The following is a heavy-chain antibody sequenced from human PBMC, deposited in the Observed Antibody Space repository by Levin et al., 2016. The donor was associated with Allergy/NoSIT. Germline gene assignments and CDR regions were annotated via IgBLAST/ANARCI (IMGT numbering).Heavy chain of an antibody. Sequence: ASVKVSCKASGYRFTSYFIHWVRQAPGQGPEWMGMINPSGGSTTYSQKFQGRVTVTSDTSTSTVYMELSSLTSEDTAVYYCARVSATNYFYYYMDVWGKGTTVTVSS. CDR2: INPSGGST. CDR1: GYRFTSYF. D-gene: IGHD2-8*01. J-gene: IGHJ6*03. V-gene: IGHV1-46*01. CDR3: ARVSATNYFYYYMDV.